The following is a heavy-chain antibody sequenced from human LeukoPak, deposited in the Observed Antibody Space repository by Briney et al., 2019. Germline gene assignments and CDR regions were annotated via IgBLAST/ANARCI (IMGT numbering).Heavy chain of an antibody. Sequence: RGSLRLSCAASGFTFSDYYMSWIRQAPGKGLEWVSYISSSGSTIYYADSVRGRFTISRDNAKNSLYLQMNSLRAEDTAVYYCARVGENWNLDYWGQGTLVTVSS. D-gene: IGHD1-1*01. V-gene: IGHV3-11*01. CDR1: GFTFSDYY. CDR3: ARVGENWNLDY. J-gene: IGHJ4*02. CDR2: ISSSGSTI.